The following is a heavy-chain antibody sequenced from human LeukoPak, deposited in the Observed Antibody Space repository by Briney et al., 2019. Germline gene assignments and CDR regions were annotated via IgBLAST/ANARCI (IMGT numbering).Heavy chain of an antibody. CDR3: ARARGYWFDS. Sequence: GESLKISCKASGYNFTKYWIGWVRQMPGKGLGWMGIIYPGDSNIRYSPSFQGQVTISADNSINTAYLQWSSLKASDTAMYYCARARGYWFDSWGQGTLVTVSS. CDR2: IYPGDSNI. J-gene: IGHJ5*01. V-gene: IGHV5-51*01. CDR1: GYNFTKYW.